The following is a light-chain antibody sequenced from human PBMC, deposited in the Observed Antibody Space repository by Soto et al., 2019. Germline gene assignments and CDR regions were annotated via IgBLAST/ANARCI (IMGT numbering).Light chain of an antibody. V-gene: IGLV3-21*04. CDR3: QVWDSSSDHVV. CDR2: YDS. Sequence: SYELTQPPSVSVAPGKTARITCGGNNIGSKGVHWYQQQPGQAPVLVISYDSDRPSGIPERFSGSNSGNTATLTISRVEAGDEADFYCQVWDSSSDHVVFGGGTKVTVL. J-gene: IGLJ2*01. CDR1: NIGSKG.